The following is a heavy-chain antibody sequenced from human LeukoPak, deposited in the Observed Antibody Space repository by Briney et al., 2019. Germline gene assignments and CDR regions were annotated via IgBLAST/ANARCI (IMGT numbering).Heavy chain of an antibody. V-gene: IGHV3-30*02. J-gene: IGHJ4*02. D-gene: IGHD5-24*01. CDR3: AKDEGRDGYNFANY. CDR1: GFTFSSYS. Sequence: GGSLRLSCAASGFTFSSYSMPWVRQAPGKGLEWVALTWYDGSNKYYADSVKGRFTISRDNAKNSLYLQMNSLRAEDTALYYCAKDEGRDGYNFANYWGQGTLVTVSS. CDR2: TWYDGSNK.